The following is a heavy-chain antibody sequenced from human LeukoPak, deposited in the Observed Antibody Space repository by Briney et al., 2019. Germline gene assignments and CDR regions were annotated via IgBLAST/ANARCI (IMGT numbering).Heavy chain of an antibody. Sequence: PSQTLSLTCAVSGGSISSGGYSWSWIRQPPGKGLEWIGYTSNSDYPDSNPSLKSRVTISLDTSKNQFSLKLRSVTAADTAVYYCAREPTQPLRFGEFHPFDNWGQGTLVTVSS. CDR1: GGSISSGGYS. D-gene: IGHD3-10*01. V-gene: IGHV4-30-2*05. CDR2: TSNSDYP. CDR3: AREPTQPLRFGEFHPFDN. J-gene: IGHJ4*02.